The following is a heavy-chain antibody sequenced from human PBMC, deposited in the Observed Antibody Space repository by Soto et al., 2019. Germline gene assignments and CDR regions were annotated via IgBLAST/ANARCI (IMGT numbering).Heavy chain of an antibody. Sequence: PSETLSLTCTVSGGSISSYYWSWIRQPPGKGLEWIGYIYYSGSTNYNPSLKSRVTISVDTSKNQFSLKLSSVTAADTAVYYCARGGLYTYYYDSSGYGNAFDIWGKGTLVTVSS. CDR2: IYYSGST. D-gene: IGHD3-22*01. J-gene: IGHJ4*02. CDR3: ARGGLYTYYYDSSGYGNAFDI. V-gene: IGHV4-59*01. CDR1: GGSISSYY.